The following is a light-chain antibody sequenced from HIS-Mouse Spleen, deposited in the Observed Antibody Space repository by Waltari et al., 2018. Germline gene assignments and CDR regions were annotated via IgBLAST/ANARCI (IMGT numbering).Light chain of an antibody. CDR3: QVWDSSSDHVV. V-gene: IGLV3-21*03. Sequence: SYVLTQPPSVSVAPGKTARITWWGNNIGSKSVNGYQQKPGQAPVLVVYDDSDRPSGIPERFSGSNSGNTATLTISRVEAGDEADYYCQVWDSSSDHVVFGGGTKLTVL. CDR2: DDS. CDR1: NIGSKS. J-gene: IGLJ2*01.